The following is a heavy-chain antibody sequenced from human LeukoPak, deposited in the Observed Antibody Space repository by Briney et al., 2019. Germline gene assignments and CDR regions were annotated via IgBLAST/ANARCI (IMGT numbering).Heavy chain of an antibody. CDR1: GYSFTSYW. CDR2: IYPCDSDT. J-gene: IGHJ4*02. CDR3: ATSTFGGVIVPGDFDY. V-gene: IGHV5-51*01. Sequence: GESLKISCKGSGYSFTSYWIGWVRQMPGKGLEWMGIIYPCDSDTRYSPSFQGQVTISADKSISTAYLQWSSLKASDTAMYYCATSTFGGVIVPGDFDYWGQGTLVTVSS. D-gene: IGHD3-16*02.